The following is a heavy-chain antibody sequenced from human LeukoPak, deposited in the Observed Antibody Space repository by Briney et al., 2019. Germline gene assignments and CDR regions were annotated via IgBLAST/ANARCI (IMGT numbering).Heavy chain of an antibody. D-gene: IGHD4-17*01. J-gene: IGHJ6*02. V-gene: IGHV1-2*04. CDR2: INPNSGGT. CDR3: ARDRLTTVTTPYIYYGMDV. Sequence: EASVKVSCKASGYTFTSYDINWVRQATGQGLEWMGWINPNSGGTNYAQKFQGWVTMTRDTSISTAYMELSRLRSDDTAVYYCARDRLTTVTTPYIYYGMDVWGQGTTVTVSS. CDR1: GYTFTSYD.